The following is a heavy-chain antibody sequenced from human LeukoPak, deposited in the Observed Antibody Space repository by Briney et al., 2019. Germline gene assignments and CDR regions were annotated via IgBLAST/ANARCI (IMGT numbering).Heavy chain of an antibody. CDR1: GYTFASYG. D-gene: IGHD3-10*01. J-gene: IGHJ4*02. CDR2: IIPIFGTA. V-gene: IGHV1-69*05. CDR3: AREDGSGSYGN. Sequence: SVKVSCKTSGYTFASYGISWVRQAPGQGLEWMGGIIPIFGTANYAQKFQGRVTITTDESTSTAYMELSSLRSKDTAVYYCAREDGSGSYGNWGQGTLVTVSS.